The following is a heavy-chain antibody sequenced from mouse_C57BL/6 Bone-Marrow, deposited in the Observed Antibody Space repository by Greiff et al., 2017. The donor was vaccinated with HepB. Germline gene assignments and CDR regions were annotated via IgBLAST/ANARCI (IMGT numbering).Heavy chain of an antibody. CDR3: ARGEDYGYDGFDY. CDR2: INPNYGTT. Sequence: EVKLMESGPELVKPGASVKISCKASGYSFTDYNMNWVKQSNGKSLEWIGVINPNYGTTSYNQKFKGKATLTVDQSSSTAYMQLNSLTSEDSAVYYCARGEDYGYDGFDYWGQGTTLTVSA. D-gene: IGHD2-2*01. J-gene: IGHJ2*01. V-gene: IGHV1-39*01. CDR1: GYSFTDYN.